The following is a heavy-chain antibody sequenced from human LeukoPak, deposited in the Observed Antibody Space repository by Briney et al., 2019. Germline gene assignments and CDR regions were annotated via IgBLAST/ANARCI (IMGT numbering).Heavy chain of an antibody. CDR3: ARRYYYNLGSFPFDF. CDR1: GGPFSGYF. J-gene: IGHJ4*02. D-gene: IGHD3-10*01. V-gene: IGHV4-34*01. Sequence: PSETLSLTCAVSGGPFSGYFWSWIRQSSGKGLEGIGEIHNSGTTNYNPSLNRRVTISEDTSKNQFYLNLSSLTAAATAAYYCARRYYYNLGSFPFDFWGQGTLVTVSS. CDR2: IHNSGTT.